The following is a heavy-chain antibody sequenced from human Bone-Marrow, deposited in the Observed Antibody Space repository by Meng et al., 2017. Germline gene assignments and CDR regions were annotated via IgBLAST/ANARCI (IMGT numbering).Heavy chain of an antibody. Sequence: QVQLVESGGGVVQPGRSLGLSCAASGFTFISYGMHWVRQAPGKGLEWVAVIWYDGSNKYYADSVKGRFTISRDNSKNTLYLQMNSLRAEDTAVYYCARADYGGFLDYWGQGTLVTVSS. CDR1: GFTFISYG. V-gene: IGHV3-33*01. CDR2: IWYDGSNK. CDR3: ARADYGGFLDY. J-gene: IGHJ4*02. D-gene: IGHD4-23*01.